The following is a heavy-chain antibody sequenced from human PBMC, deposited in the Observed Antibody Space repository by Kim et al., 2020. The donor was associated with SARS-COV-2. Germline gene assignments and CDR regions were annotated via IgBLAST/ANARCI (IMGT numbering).Heavy chain of an antibody. J-gene: IGHJ1*01. CDR2: ISGSGGTT. D-gene: IGHD3-10*01. CDR3: AKGREGSGRTDFQH. Sequence: GGSLRLSCAASGFTFSSYAMSWVRQAPGKGLEWVALISGSGGTTYHADSVKGRFTISRDNSKNTLYLQMNSPRAEDTALYYCAKGREGSGRTDFQHWGQGTLVTVSS. CDR1: GFTFSSYA. V-gene: IGHV3-23*01.